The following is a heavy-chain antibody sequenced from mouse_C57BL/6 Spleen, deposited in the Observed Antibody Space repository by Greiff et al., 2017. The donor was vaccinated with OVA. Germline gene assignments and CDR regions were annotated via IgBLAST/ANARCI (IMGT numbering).Heavy chain of an antibody. J-gene: IGHJ1*03. CDR1: GYTFTGYW. CDR2: IDPSDSYT. V-gene: IGHV1-59*01. CDR3: ARPFTTVVARGYFDV. Sequence: QVQLQQPGAELVRPGTSVKLSCKASGYTFTGYWMHWVKQRPGQGLEWIGVIDPSDSYTNYNQKFKGKATLTVDTSSSTAYMQLSSLTSEDSAVYYCARPFTTVVARGYFDVWGTGTTVTVSS. D-gene: IGHD1-1*01.